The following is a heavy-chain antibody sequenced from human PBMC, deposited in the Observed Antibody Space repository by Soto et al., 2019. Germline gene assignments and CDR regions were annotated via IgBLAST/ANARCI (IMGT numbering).Heavy chain of an antibody. Sequence: SATLSLTCTVSGGSISSSSYYWGWIRQPPGKGLEWIGSIYYSGSTYYNPSLKSRVTISVDTSKNQFSLKLSSVTAADTAVYYWARWARAVAGRTDFAYWGKGTRVTVSS. J-gene: IGHJ4*02. CDR2: IYYSGST. CDR3: ARWARAVAGRTDFAY. V-gene: IGHV4-39*01. D-gene: IGHD6-19*01. CDR1: GGSISSSSYY.